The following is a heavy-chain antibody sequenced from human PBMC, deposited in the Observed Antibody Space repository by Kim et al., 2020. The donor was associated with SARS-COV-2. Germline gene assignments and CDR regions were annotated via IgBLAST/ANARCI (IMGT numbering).Heavy chain of an antibody. CDR3: AKAAMALWLFFDY. V-gene: IGHV3-23*01. Sequence: ADPVKARFTISRDNSKNTLYLQMNSRSAEDTSVYYCAKAAMALWLFFDYCGQGTLVTVSS. D-gene: IGHD5-18*01. J-gene: IGHJ4*02.